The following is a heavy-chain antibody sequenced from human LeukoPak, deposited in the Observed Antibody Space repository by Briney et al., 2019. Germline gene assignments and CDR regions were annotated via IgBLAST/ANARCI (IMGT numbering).Heavy chain of an antibody. D-gene: IGHD5-24*01. V-gene: IGHV4-34*01. Sequence: PSETLSLTCAVYGGSFSGYYWSWIRQPPGKGLEWIGEINHSGSTNYNPSLKSRATISVDTSKNQFSLKLSSVTAADTAVYYCARGGGIEEMATVVGEDYWGQGTLVTVSS. CDR2: INHSGST. CDR1: GGSFSGYY. CDR3: ARGGGIEEMATVVGEDY. J-gene: IGHJ4*02.